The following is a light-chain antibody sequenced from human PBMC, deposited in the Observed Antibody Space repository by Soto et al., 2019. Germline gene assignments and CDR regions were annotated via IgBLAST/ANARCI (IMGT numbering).Light chain of an antibody. V-gene: IGKV4-1*01. CDR3: QQYYITPLT. CDR1: QSVLYSSTNKNF. J-gene: IGKJ3*01. CDR2: WAS. Sequence: DIVMTQSPDSLAVSLGERATINCKSSQSVLYSSTNKNFLAWYQQKPGQPPKLLIYWASTRESGVPDRFSGSGSGTDFTLTISSLQAEDVAVYFCQQYYITPLTFGPGTKVDIK.